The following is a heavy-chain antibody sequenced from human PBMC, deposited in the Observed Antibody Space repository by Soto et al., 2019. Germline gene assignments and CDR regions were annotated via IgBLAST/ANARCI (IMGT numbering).Heavy chain of an antibody. D-gene: IGHD6-6*01. Sequence: DVQLVESGGGLVKPGGSIRLSCAASGFSFTNAWMNWVRQAPGKGMEWVGRIKSGRDGGTTDYAAPVKGRFTISRDDSENTLYLQMNRLRTEDTAVYYCTTDAARGQLAWAHWGQGTLVTVSS. J-gene: IGHJ4*02. CDR2: IKSGRDGGTT. CDR1: GFSFTNAW. V-gene: IGHV3-15*07. CDR3: TTDAARGQLAWAH.